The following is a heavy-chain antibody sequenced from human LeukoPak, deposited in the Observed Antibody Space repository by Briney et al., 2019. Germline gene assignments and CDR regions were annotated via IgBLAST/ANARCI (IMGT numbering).Heavy chain of an antibody. CDR3: ARGGYSYGSYYFDY. Sequence: GGSLRLSCAASGFTFSDYYMSWVRQAPGKGLEWVSVIYSGGSTYYADSVKGRFTISRDNSKNTLYLQMNSLRAEDTAVYYCARGGYSYGSYYFDYWGQGTLVTVSS. CDR1: GFTFSDYY. CDR2: IYSGGST. D-gene: IGHD5-18*01. J-gene: IGHJ4*02. V-gene: IGHV3-53*01.